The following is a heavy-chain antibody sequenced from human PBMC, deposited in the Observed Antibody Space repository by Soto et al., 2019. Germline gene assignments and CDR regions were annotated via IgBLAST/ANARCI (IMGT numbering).Heavy chain of an antibody. D-gene: IGHD6-25*01. Sequence: LSCADSGFTFSRYSMSRVRQAPGKGLEWVSVISDSGAISYYVGSVKCGFTFSRDNSNNTLYLKMNSLRAVDTAVYYCAKDSRRSEDWGQGSLVTVAS. V-gene: IGHV3-23*01. CDR3: AKDSRRSED. CDR2: ISDSGAIS. J-gene: IGHJ4*02. CDR1: GFTFSRYS.